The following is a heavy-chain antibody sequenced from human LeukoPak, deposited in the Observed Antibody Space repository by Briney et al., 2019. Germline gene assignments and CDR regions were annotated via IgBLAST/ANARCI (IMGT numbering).Heavy chain of an antibody. Sequence: GGSLRLSCAASGFTFSSYWMHWVRQAPGKGLMWVSRINSDGGITNYADSVKGRFTISRDNAKNTLYLQMNSLRAEDTAVYYCARVRATFSPHFDNWGQGTLVTVSS. V-gene: IGHV3-74*01. D-gene: IGHD5-12*01. CDR3: ARVRATFSPHFDN. J-gene: IGHJ4*02. CDR1: GFTFSSYW. CDR2: INSDGGIT.